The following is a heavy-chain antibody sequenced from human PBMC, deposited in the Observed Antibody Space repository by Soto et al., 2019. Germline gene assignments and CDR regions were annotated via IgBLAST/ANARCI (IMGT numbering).Heavy chain of an antibody. D-gene: IGHD7-27*01. J-gene: IGHJ6*04. Sequence: QAQLVQSGAEVKKPGASVKVSCKSSGYTFTSYGLTWVRQTPGQGLEWMRWISAYNYRTMYAQKFQDSVTMTIDITTTTAYLDLKSRTCGDTAVYYCAREPHGDGKYYGMDVWGNVTTVTVSS. CDR2: ISAYNYRT. CDR1: GYTFTSYG. CDR3: AREPHGDGKYYGMDV. V-gene: IGHV1-18*01.